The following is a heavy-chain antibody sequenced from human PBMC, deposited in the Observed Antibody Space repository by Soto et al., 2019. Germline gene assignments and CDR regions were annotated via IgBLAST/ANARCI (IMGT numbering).Heavy chain of an antibody. CDR1: AVSVRSGRVG. V-gene: IGHV2-5*06. CDR3: IQSRCGGDCLQSYASYYYYGMDV. D-gene: IGHD2-21*02. CDR2: IYWDDDK. J-gene: IGHJ6*02. Sequence: NPKHTLTLSFYISAVSVRSGRVGVGWIRQPPGKALEWLALIYWDDDKRYSPSLRSRLTITKDTSKNQVVLTMTNMDPVDTATYYCIQSRCGGDCLQSYASYYYYGMDVWGQGTTVTVSS.